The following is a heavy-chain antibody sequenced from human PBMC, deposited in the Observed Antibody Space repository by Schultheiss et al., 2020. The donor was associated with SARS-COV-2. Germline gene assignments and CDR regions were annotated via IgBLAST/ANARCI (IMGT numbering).Heavy chain of an antibody. CDR3: ARIGVFLTDVIAAAGISLVDY. V-gene: IGHV3-21*01. CDR1: GFTFSSYS. J-gene: IGHJ4*02. Sequence: GGSLRLSCAASGFTFSSYSMNWVRQAPGKGLEWVSSISSSSSYIYYADSVKGRFTISRDNAKNSLYLQMNSLRAEDTAVYYCARIGVFLTDVIAAAGISLVDYWGQGTLVTVSS. CDR2: ISSSSSYI. D-gene: IGHD6-13*01.